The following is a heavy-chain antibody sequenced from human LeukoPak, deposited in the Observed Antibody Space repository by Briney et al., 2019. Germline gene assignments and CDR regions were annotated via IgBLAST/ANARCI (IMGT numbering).Heavy chain of an antibody. V-gene: IGHV3-74*01. D-gene: IGHD6-13*01. Sequence: GGTLRLSCAASGFTFSTYWMHWVRQVPGKGLVWVSRINSDGNIITYADSVKGRFTISRDNARNMVYLQMNSLRAEDTAVYYCVAGMGNYWGQGTLVPV. CDR3: VAGMGNY. CDR2: INSDGNII. J-gene: IGHJ4*02. CDR1: GFTFSTYW.